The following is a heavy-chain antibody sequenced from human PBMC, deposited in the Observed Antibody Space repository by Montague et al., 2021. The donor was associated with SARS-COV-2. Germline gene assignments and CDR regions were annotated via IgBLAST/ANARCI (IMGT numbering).Heavy chain of an antibody. CDR2: IYCSGST. CDR3: ARCFDY. J-gene: IGHJ4*02. Sequence: SETLSLTCTVSGGSISSYYWSWIRQPPGKGLEWIGYIYCSGSTNYNPSLKSRVTISVDTSKNQFSLKLSSVTAADTAVYYYARCFDYWGQGTLVTVSS. CDR1: GGSISSYY. V-gene: IGHV4-59*01.